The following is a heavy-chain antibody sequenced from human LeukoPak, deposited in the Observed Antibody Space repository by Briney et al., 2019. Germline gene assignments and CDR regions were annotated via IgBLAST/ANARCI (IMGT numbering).Heavy chain of an antibody. J-gene: IGHJ3*02. Sequence: GGSLRLSCAASGFTFSSYAMSWVRQAPGKGLEWVSAISGSGGSTYYADSVKGRFTISRDNCKNTLYLQMNSLRAEDTAVYYCAKDFSQYQLLLAFDIWGQGTMVTVSS. CDR1: GFTFSSYA. CDR2: ISGSGGST. D-gene: IGHD2-2*01. V-gene: IGHV3-23*01. CDR3: AKDFSQYQLLLAFDI.